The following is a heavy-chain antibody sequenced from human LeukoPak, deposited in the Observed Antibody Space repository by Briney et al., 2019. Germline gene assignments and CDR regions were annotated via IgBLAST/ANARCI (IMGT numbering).Heavy chain of an antibody. V-gene: IGHV3-7*01. CDR2: IKQVGSQR. D-gene: IGHD6-6*01. Sequence: GGSLRLSCTASGFTFSDYWMTWVGQAPGKGPEWVANIKQVGSQRYYVVYVRGRFTISRDNAKNTLFLQMNGLRAEDTAVYYCARRGGSSSRRSPIDYWGQGTLVTVSS. CDR1: GFTFSDYW. CDR3: ARRGGSSSRRSPIDY. J-gene: IGHJ4*02.